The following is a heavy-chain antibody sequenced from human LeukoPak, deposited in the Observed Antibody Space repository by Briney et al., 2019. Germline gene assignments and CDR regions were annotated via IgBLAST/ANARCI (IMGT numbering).Heavy chain of an antibody. V-gene: IGHV4-30-4*08. J-gene: IGHJ5*02. D-gene: IGHD3-3*01. CDR1: GGTISTSSYY. CDR3: ASGNHYDFWSGLNWFDP. Sequence: SETLSLTCNVSGGTISTSSYYWGWIRQPPGKGLEWIGYIYYSGSTYYNPSLKSRVTISVDTSKNQFSLKLSSVTAADTAVYYCASGNHYDFWSGLNWFDPWGQGTLVTVSS. CDR2: IYYSGST.